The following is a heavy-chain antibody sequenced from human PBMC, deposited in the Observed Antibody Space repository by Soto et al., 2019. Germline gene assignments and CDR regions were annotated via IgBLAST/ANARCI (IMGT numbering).Heavy chain of an antibody. CDR3: AKSKCGSVSYYWFDP. V-gene: IGHV4-59*08. CDR1: GGSITSYY. CDR2: IYYSGGT. J-gene: IGHJ5*02. D-gene: IGHD3-10*01. Sequence: SETLSLTCTVSGGSITSYYWNWIRQPPEKGLEWIGYIYYSGGTNYNPSLKSRVTISIDTSKNQFSLRLRSVTAADTAVYYCAKSKCGSVSYYWFDPWGLGTPVTVSS.